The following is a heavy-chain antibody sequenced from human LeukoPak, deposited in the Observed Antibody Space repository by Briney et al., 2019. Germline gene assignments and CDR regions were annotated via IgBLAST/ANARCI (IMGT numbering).Heavy chain of an antibody. J-gene: IGHJ4*02. CDR3: ASEGYDFWTGYYDY. D-gene: IGHD3-3*01. CDR1: GGSISSGSYY. CDR2: IYTSGST. V-gene: IGHV4-61*02. Sequence: SQTLSLTCTVSGGSISSGSYYWSWIRQPAGKGLEWIGRIYTSGSTNYNPSLKSRVTISVDTSKNQFSLKLSSVTAADTAVYYCASEGYDFWTGYYDYWGQGTLVTVSS.